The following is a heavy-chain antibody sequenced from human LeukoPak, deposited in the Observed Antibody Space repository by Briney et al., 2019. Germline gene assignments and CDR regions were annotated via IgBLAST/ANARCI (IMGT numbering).Heavy chain of an antibody. CDR3: ARGDSSSWYEGNWFDP. CDR2: INPSGGST. Sequence: ASVKVSCKASGYTFTSYYMHWVRQAPGQGLEWMGIINPSGGSTSYAQKFQGRVTMTRDTSTSTVYMELSSLRSEDTAVYYCARGDSSSWYEGNWFDPWGQGTPVTVSS. CDR1: GYTFTSYY. D-gene: IGHD6-13*01. J-gene: IGHJ5*02. V-gene: IGHV1-46*03.